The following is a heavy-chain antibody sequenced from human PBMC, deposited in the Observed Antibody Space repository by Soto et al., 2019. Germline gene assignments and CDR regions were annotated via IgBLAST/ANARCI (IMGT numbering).Heavy chain of an antibody. CDR1: GGSISSASYY. CDR3: ARGVVVASTPFDY. D-gene: IGHD2-15*01. CDR2: IYYSGST. V-gene: IGHV4-31*03. Sequence: QVQLQESGPGLVKPSQTLSLTCTVSGGSISSASYYWGWIRQYPGKGLEWIGYIYYSGSTYYNPSLKSRVSISLDTSKNQFALNLTSVTAADTAVYYCARGVVVASTPFDYWGQGTLVTVSS. J-gene: IGHJ4*02.